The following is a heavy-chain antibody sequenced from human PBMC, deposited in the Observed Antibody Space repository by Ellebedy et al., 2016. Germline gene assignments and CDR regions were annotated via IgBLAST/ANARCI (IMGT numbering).Heavy chain of an antibody. V-gene: IGHV5-51*01. Sequence: GESLKISCKGDADIFNKYWIAWVRQMPGKGLEWMGLIFPGTSQTRYSPSFQGQVSISADKNINTAYLQWGGLRASDTAMYYCAKTLNSVYDAFDMWGQGTMVTVSS. CDR1: ADIFNKYW. CDR3: AKTLNSVYDAFDM. CDR2: IFPGTSQT. J-gene: IGHJ3*02. D-gene: IGHD2-8*01.